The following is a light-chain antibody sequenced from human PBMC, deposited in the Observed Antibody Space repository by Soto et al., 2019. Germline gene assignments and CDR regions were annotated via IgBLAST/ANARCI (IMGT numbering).Light chain of an antibody. CDR2: NND. J-gene: IGLJ3*02. V-gene: IGLV1-44*01. Sequence: QSVLAQPPSASWTPGQRVTISCSGTYSNFGGNPVTWSQQLPGTAPKLLIYNNDQRPSRVPGRYSGSKSGTSASLAISGLQSDDEADYYCAAWDDSLNGPVFGGGNKLTVL. CDR1: YSNFGGNP. CDR3: AAWDDSLNGPV.